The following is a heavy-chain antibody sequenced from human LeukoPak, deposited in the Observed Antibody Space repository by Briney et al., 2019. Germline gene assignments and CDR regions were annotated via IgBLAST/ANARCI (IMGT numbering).Heavy chain of an antibody. CDR3: ARSVLFQKTGTDDY. CDR1: GGCFSGYY. Sequence: SETLSLTCAVYGGCFSGYYWSWIRQPPGKGLECIGEINHSGSTNYNPSLKSRVTISVDTSKNQFSLKLSSVTAADTAVYYCARSVLFQKTGTDDYWGQGTLVTVSS. CDR2: INHSGST. D-gene: IGHD1-1*01. V-gene: IGHV4-34*01. J-gene: IGHJ4*02.